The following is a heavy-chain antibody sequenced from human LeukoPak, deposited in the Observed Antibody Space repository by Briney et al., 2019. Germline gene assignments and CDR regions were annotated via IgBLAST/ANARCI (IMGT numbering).Heavy chain of an antibody. J-gene: IGHJ4*02. V-gene: IGHV3-48*01. CDR3: TKEVRFQIDY. CDR1: GFTFSIYS. Sequence: GGALRLSCAASGFTFSIYSMNWVRQAPGKGLEWISYINSGGGTTYYADSVKGRFTISRDNAKNSLYLQMNSLRAEDTAVYYCTKEVRFQIDYWGQGTLVTVSA. D-gene: IGHD3-3*01. CDR2: INSGGGTT.